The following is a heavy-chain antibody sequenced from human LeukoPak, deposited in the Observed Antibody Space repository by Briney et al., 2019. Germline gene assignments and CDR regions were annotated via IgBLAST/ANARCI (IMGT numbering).Heavy chain of an antibody. CDR2: VSPSGAGT. Sequence: ASMKVSCKASGYTFTNFGISWVRQAPGQGLEWMAKVSPSGAGTTFAQKFQGRVTMTSDASTSTVYMELSSLTSEDTAVYYCASHNSGWQQTWFDFWGQGILVTVSS. V-gene: IGHV1-46*01. D-gene: IGHD6-25*01. CDR1: GYTFTNFG. CDR3: ASHNSGWQQTWFDF. J-gene: IGHJ4*02.